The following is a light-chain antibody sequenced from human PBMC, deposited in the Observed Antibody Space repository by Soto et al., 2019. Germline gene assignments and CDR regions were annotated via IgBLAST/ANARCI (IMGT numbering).Light chain of an antibody. Sequence: QSVLTQPPPVSAAPGQRVTISCSGSASNIGNNSVSWYQQLPGAAPKLLIYDDNNRPSGIPDRFSGSKSGTSATLGITGLQTGDEADYYCGTWDTSLPACVFGPGTKVTVL. J-gene: IGLJ1*01. CDR1: ASNIGNNS. CDR3: GTWDTSLPACV. V-gene: IGLV1-51*01. CDR2: DDN.